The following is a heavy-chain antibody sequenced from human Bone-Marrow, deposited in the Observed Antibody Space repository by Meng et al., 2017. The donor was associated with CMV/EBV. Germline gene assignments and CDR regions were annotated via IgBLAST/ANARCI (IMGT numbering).Heavy chain of an antibody. CDR3: ARDRNYYDSIGYYATLGFDY. Sequence: GESLMISSAASGFTFSSYWMHWVRQAPGKGLVWVSRINSDGSSTSYADSVKGRFTISRDNAKNTMYLQMNSLRAEVTAVYYCARDRNYYDSIGYYATLGFDYWGQGTLVTVSS. D-gene: IGHD3-22*01. J-gene: IGHJ4*02. CDR1: GFTFSSYW. CDR2: INSDGSST. V-gene: IGHV3-74*01.